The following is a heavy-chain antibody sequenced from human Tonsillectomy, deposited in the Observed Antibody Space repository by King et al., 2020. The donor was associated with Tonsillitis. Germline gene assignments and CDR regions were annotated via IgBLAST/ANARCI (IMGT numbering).Heavy chain of an antibody. CDR2: ISFDGTNK. CDR3: AKDFEGVGFGVVIRFGMDV. Sequence: VQLVESGGGVVQPGRSLRLSCAASGFTFSNYGMHWVRQAPGKGPEWVAVISFDGTNKYYADSVKGRFTISRDNSKNTLYLQMNSLRAEDTAVYYCAKDFEGVGFGVVIRFGMDVWGQGTTVTVSS. CDR1: GFTFSNYG. V-gene: IGHV3-30*18. D-gene: IGHD3-3*01. J-gene: IGHJ6*02.